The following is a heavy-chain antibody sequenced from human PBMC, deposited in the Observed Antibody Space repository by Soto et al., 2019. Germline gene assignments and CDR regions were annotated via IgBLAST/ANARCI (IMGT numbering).Heavy chain of an antibody. J-gene: IGHJ4*02. CDR1: SGSFSGYY. Sequence: PSETLSLTCSIYSGSFSGYYWRWIRQPPGKGLEWIGEISQSGNTNYSPSLKSRVSISIDTSKKQFALNLASVSAADTAVYYCARATKVSGSSQTRPDFWGQGTLVTVSS. D-gene: IGHD6-6*01. CDR2: ISQSGNT. V-gene: IGHV4-34*01. CDR3: ARATKVSGSSQTRPDF.